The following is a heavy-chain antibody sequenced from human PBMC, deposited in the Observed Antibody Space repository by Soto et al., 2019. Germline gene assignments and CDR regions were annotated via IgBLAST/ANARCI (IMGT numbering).Heavy chain of an antibody. CDR1: GGSVSSGSYY. CDR2: IYYSGST. V-gene: IGHV4-61*01. D-gene: IGHD2-2*01. Sequence: QVQLQESGPGLVKPSETLSLTCTVSGGSVSSGSYYWSWIRQPPGKGLEWIGYIYYSGSTNYNPSLKSRVTLAVDTSKNQCSLKLSSVTAADTAVYYCASSYCSSTSCYFGYYYYGMDVWGQGTTVTVSS. CDR3: ASSYCSSTSCYFGYYYYGMDV. J-gene: IGHJ6*02.